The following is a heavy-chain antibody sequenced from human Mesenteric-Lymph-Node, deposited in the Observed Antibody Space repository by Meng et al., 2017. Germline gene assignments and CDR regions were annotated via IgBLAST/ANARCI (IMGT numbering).Heavy chain of an antibody. D-gene: IGHD6-13*01. J-gene: IGHJ4*02. Sequence: QGQRQGSGPGLVKPSQTLSLTCTVSGGSINSGSYYWTWIRQPAGKGLEWIGRIYTSGSTNYSPSLKSRVTISLDTSKNQFSLKLSSVTAADTAVYYCARESSITAPGDYWGQGTLVTVSS. V-gene: IGHV4-61*02. CDR2: IYTSGST. CDR1: GGSINSGSYY. CDR3: ARESSITAPGDY.